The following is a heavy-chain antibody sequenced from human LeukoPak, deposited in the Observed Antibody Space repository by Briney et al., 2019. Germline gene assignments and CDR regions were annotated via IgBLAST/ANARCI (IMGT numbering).Heavy chain of an antibody. CDR2: IKHDGSEK. J-gene: IGHJ4*02. V-gene: IGHV3-7*05. Sequence: PGGSLRLSCAASGFTYRNYWMSWVRQAPGKGLEWVANIKHDGSEKYYVDSVKGRFTISRDSAKNSLYLQMNSQRAEDTAVYYCARDSPLPSIVAHFDYWGQGTLVTVSA. D-gene: IGHD6-6*01. CDR3: ARDSPLPSIVAHFDY. CDR1: GFTYRNYW.